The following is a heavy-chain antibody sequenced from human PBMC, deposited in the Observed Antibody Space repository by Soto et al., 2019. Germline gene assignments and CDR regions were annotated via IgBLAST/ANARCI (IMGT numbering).Heavy chain of an antibody. CDR3: ARELAIAAADDAFDI. D-gene: IGHD6-13*01. V-gene: IGHV3-21*01. J-gene: IGHJ3*02. Sequence: GGSLRLSCAASGFTFSSYSMNWVRKAPGKGLEWVSSISSSSSYIYYADSVKGRFTISRDNAKNSLYLQMNSLRAEDTAVYYCARELAIAAADDAFDIWGQGTMVTVSS. CDR2: ISSSSSYI. CDR1: GFTFSSYS.